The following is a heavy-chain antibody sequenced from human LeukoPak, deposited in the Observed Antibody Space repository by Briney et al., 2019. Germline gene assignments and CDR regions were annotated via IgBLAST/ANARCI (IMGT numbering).Heavy chain of an antibody. CDR1: GYTFTGYY. Sequence: GASVKVSCKASGYTFTGYYMHWVRQAPGQGLEWMGWINPNSGGTHYAQKFQGRVTMTRDTSISTTYMELSRLRSDDTAVYYCARDRGQLNDAFDIWGQGTMVTVSS. D-gene: IGHD3-10*01. J-gene: IGHJ3*02. V-gene: IGHV1-2*02. CDR3: ARDRGQLNDAFDI. CDR2: INPNSGGT.